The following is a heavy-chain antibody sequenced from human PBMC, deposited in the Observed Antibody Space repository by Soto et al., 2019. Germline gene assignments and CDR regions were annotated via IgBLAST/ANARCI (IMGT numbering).Heavy chain of an antibody. CDR1: GGAISSGDYY. CDR3: GTMPIAVEPAPMDV. J-gene: IGHJ6*02. CDR2: IYYSGRT. D-gene: IGHD2-2*01. Sequence: SETLSLTCTVSGGAISSGDYYWSWIRQPPGKGLEWIGYIYYSGRTSYNASLKSRASISADPSNNQFSLKLHSLTAADTAVYFCGTMPIAVEPAPMDVWGPGTSVTVSS. V-gene: IGHV4-30-4*01.